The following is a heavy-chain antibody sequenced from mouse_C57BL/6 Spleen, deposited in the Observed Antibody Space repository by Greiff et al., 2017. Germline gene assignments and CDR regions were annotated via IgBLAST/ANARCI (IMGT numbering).Heavy chain of an antibody. CDR1: GFTFSDYY. Sequence: EVQLQESGGGLVQPGGSLKLSCAASGFTFSDYYMYWVRQTPEKRLEWVAYISNGGGSTYYPDTVKGRFTISRDNAKNTLYLQMSRLKSEDTAMYYCARQSNYYFDYWGQGTTLTVSS. CDR2: ISNGGGST. V-gene: IGHV5-12*01. D-gene: IGHD2-5*01. CDR3: ARQSNYYFDY. J-gene: IGHJ2*01.